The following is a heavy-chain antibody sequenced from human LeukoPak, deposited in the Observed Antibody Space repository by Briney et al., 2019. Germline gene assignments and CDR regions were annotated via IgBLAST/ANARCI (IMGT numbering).Heavy chain of an antibody. J-gene: IGHJ4*02. CDR1: GFTFSGHG. Sequence: GGSLRLSCAASGFTFSGHGMNWVRQAPGKGLEWVSGITGSGATTYYADSVKGRFTISRDNSRNTLYLQMNSLRAEDTAVYYCAKDSRGYQDFFDYWGQGTLVTVSS. CDR2: ITGSGATT. V-gene: IGHV3-23*01. CDR3: AKDSRGYQDFFDY. D-gene: IGHD3-22*01.